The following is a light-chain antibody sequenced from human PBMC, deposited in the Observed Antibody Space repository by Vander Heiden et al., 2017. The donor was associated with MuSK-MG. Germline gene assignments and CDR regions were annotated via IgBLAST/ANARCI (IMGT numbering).Light chain of an antibody. CDR1: QSVSSK. CDR3: QQYNNWPPT. V-gene: IGKV3-15*01. CDR2: GAS. J-gene: IGKJ1*01. Sequence: EMVMTQSPATLSVSPGERATLSCRASQSVSSKLAWYQQKPGQAPRLLIYGASTRATDIPARFSGSGFGTEFTLTISSLQSEDFTVYHCQQYNNWPPTFGQGTKVEI.